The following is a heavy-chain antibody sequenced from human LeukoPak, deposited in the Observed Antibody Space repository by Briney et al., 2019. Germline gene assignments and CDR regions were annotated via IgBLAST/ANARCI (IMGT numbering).Heavy chain of an antibody. J-gene: IGHJ4*02. CDR3: ARIDDSSGYYYPDDY. CDR1: GYTFIGYY. CDR2: INPNSGGT. V-gene: IGHV1-2*02. D-gene: IGHD3-22*01. Sequence: ASVKVSCKASGYTFIGYYMHWVRQAPGQGLEWMGWINPNSGGTNYAQKFQGRVTMTRDTSISTAYMDLSRLRSDDTAVCYCARIDDSSGYYYPDDYWGQGTLVTVSS.